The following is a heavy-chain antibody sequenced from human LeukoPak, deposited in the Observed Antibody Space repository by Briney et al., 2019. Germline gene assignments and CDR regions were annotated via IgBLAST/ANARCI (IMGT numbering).Heavy chain of an antibody. D-gene: IGHD6-13*01. J-gene: IGHJ4*02. CDR2: INSDGIST. Sequence: GGSLRLSCAASGFIFSSYWMHWVRQAPGEGLVWVSRINSDGISTRYADSVKGRFTISRDSAKNTLYLQMSSLRAEDTAVYYCARVGRIAAADTWGQGTLVTVSS. V-gene: IGHV3-74*01. CDR1: GFIFSSYW. CDR3: ARVGRIAAADT.